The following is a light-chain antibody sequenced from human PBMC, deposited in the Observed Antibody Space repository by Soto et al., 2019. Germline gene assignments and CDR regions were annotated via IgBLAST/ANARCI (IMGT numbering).Light chain of an antibody. CDR1: SSDVGGYNY. Sequence: QSALTQPASVSGSPGQSITISCTGTSSDVGGYNYVSWYQQHPGKAPKLMIYEVSNRPSRVSKRFSGSKSGNTASLTISGLQAEDEADYYCSSYTRSSTPYVYGTGTKRTV. V-gene: IGLV2-14*01. CDR2: EVS. J-gene: IGLJ1*01. CDR3: SSYTRSSTPYV.